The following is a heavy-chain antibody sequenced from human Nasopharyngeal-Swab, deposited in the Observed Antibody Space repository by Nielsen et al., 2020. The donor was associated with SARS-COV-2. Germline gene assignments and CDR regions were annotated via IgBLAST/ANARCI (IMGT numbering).Heavy chain of an antibody. CDR3: ARETQYLTGVFYYYYYMDV. J-gene: IGHJ6*03. V-gene: IGHV3-48*03. CDR2: ISSSGSTI. Sequence: GESLKISCAASGFTFSSYEMNWVRQAPGKGLAWVSYISSSGSTIYYADSVKGRFTISRDQAKNSLYLQIDSLRAEDTAVYYCARETQYLTGVFYYYYYMDVWGKGTTVTVSS. CDR1: GFTFSSYE. D-gene: IGHD3-9*01.